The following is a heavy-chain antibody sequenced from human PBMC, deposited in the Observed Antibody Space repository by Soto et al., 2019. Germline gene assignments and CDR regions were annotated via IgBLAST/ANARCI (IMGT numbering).Heavy chain of an antibody. CDR1: GYTFTNYG. CDR2: INTYNGNT. J-gene: IGHJ6*02. D-gene: IGHD1-26*01. Sequence: ASVKVSCKASGYTFTNYGISWVRQAPGQGLEWMGWINTYNGNTNHAQKLQGRVTMTTDTSTSTAYMELRSLRSDDTAVYYCARWDPYYYYGMDVWGQGTTVTVSS. CDR3: ARWDPYYYYGMDV. V-gene: IGHV1-18*01.